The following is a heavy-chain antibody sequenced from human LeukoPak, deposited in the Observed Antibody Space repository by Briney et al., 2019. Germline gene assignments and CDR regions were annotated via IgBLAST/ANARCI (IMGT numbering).Heavy chain of an antibody. D-gene: IGHD6-19*01. CDR3: ARHSIAVAGTPRGYYYYYMDV. J-gene: IGHJ6*03. CDR1: GYSFTSYW. Sequence: GESLQISCKGSGYSFTSYWIGWVRQMPGKGLEWMGIIYPGDSDTRYSPSFQGQVTISADKSISTAYLQWSSLKASDTAMYYCARHSIAVAGTPRGYYYYYMDVWGKGTTVTISS. V-gene: IGHV5-51*01. CDR2: IYPGDSDT.